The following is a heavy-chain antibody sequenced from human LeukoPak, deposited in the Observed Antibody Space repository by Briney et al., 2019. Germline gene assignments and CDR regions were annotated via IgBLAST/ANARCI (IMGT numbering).Heavy chain of an antibody. CDR1: GYTFTSCY. D-gene: IGHD3-22*01. CDR2: INPSGGST. Sequence: ASVKVSCKASGYTFTSCYMHWVRQAPGQGLEWMGIINPSGGSTSYAQKFQGRVTMTRDTSTSTVYMELSSLRSEDTAVYYCARAPYYDSSGYLIDYWGQGTLVTVSS. CDR3: ARAPYYDSSGYLIDY. J-gene: IGHJ4*02. V-gene: IGHV1-46*01.